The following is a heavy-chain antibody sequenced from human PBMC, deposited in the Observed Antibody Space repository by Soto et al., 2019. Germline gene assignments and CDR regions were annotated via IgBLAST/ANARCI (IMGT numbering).Heavy chain of an antibody. J-gene: IGHJ4*02. Sequence: GGSLRLSCAASGFTFDDYAMHWVRQAPGKGLEWVSGISWNSGSIGYADSVKGRFTISRDNAKNSLYLQMNSLRAEDTALYYCAKVHRGYSGYDLFDYWGQGTLVTVSS. CDR2: ISWNSGSI. D-gene: IGHD5-12*01. CDR1: GFTFDDYA. CDR3: AKVHRGYSGYDLFDY. V-gene: IGHV3-9*01.